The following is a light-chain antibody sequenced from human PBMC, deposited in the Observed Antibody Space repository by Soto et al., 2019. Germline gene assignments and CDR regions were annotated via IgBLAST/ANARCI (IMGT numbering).Light chain of an antibody. Sequence: AIQITQSPSSLSSSILERFTITCRASQGIKNDLGWYQQKPGKAPNLLIYAASTLQSGVPSRFSGSGSGTDFTLTISSLQPEDFATYYCLQDYNYPLTFGGGTKVDIK. CDR2: AAS. CDR3: LQDYNYPLT. J-gene: IGKJ4*01. CDR1: QGIKND. V-gene: IGKV1-6*01.